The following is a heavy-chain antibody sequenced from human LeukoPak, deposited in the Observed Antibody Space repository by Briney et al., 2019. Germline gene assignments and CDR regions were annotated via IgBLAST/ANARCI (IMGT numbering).Heavy chain of an antibody. CDR3: ARSSRLGVYYYYYMDV. J-gene: IGHJ6*03. CDR1: GGTFSSYA. V-gene: IGHV1-69*05. Sequence: SVKVSCKASGGTFSSYAVSWVRQAPGQGLEWMGGIIPIFGTANYAQKFQGRVTITTDESTSTAYMELSSLRSEDTAVYYCARSSRLGVYYYYYMDVWGKGTTVTVSS. D-gene: IGHD3-10*01. CDR2: IIPIFGTA.